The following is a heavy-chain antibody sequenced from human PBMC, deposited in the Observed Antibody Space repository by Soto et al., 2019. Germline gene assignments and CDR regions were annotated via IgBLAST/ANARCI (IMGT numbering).Heavy chain of an antibody. CDR1: GFTFSCYA. D-gene: IGHD6-6*01. J-gene: IGHJ6*04. V-gene: IGHV3-23*01. CDR3: AQDLHTSSSEWRYYYGMGV. Sequence: QLLESGGSLVQPGGSLRLSCAASGFTFSCYAMRWVRQAPGKWLDRVSTITGSGGKTYYAGSVQGRFTISRDNSENTLYLGVNSLTAEDTAVYYGAQDLHTSSSEWRYYYGMGVCGEGNTVTVCS. CDR2: ITGSGGKT.